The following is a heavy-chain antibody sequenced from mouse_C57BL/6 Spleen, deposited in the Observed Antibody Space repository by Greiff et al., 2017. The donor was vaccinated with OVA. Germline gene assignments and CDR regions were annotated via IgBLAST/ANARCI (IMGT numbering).Heavy chain of an antibody. V-gene: IGHV1-66*01. D-gene: IGHD2-4*01. CDR2: IYPGSGNT. Sequence: VHLVESGPELVKPGASVKISCKASGYSFTSYYIHWVKQRPGQGLEWIGWIYPGSGNTKYNEKFKGKATLTADTSSSTAYMQLSSLTSEDSAVYYCARGDDYSYYFDYWGQGTTLTVSS. CDR3: ARGDDYSYYFDY. J-gene: IGHJ2*01. CDR1: GYSFTSYY.